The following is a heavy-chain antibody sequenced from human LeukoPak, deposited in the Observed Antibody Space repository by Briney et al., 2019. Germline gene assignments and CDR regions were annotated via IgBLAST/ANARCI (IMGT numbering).Heavy chain of an antibody. Sequence: AGGSLSLSWAASGLVFSDTFMGGFGQPPGRGLDWVSVIYTLGNKFYPDSVRGRFTISRDNSKNTLYLQMNSLRAEDTAVYYCAKGGTRYGSSLWSGNYDSLYYYYMDVWGKGTTVTVSS. CDR1: GLVFSDTF. D-gene: IGHD3-3*01. CDR2: IYTLGNK. J-gene: IGHJ6*03. V-gene: IGHV3-53*01. CDR3: AKGGTRYGSSLWSGNYDSLYYYYMDV.